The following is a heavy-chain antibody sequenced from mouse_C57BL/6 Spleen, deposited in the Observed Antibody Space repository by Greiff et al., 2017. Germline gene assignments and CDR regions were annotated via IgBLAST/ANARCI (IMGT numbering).Heavy chain of an antibody. CDR1: GYTFTDYE. J-gene: IGHJ1*03. CDR2: IDPETGGT. D-gene: IGHD2-4*01. V-gene: IGHV1-15*01. CDR3: TREGGLRRGYWYFDV. Sequence: QVQLQQSGAELVRPGASVTLSCKASGYTFTDYEMHWVKQTPVHGLEWIGAIDPETGGTAYNQKFKGKAILTADKSSSTAYMELRSLTSEDSAVYYCTREGGLRRGYWYFDVWGTGTTVTVSS.